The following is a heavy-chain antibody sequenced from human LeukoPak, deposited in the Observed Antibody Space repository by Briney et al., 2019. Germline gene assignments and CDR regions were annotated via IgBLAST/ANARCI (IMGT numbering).Heavy chain of an antibody. CDR2: TYYRSKWYD. CDR1: GDSVSSNSAT. D-gene: IGHD6-13*01. V-gene: IGHV6-1*01. J-gene: IGHJ3*02. CDR3: ARGDSSTWYFLGAFDI. Sequence: SQTLSLTCAISGDSVSSNSATWNWIRQSPSRGLEWLGRTYYRSKWYDDYALSMKSRITINPDTSKNQFSLQLSSVTPDDTAVYYCARGDSSTWYFLGAFDIWGQGTMVTVSS.